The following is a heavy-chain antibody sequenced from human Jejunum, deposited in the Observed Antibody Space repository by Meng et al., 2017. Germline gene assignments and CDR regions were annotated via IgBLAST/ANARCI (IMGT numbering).Heavy chain of an antibody. D-gene: IGHD3-9*01. Sequence: VLLRQWGAGLLKPSDTLSLTCAVYGGAFSDHYLTWIRQPPGKGLEWIGEIHPSGRTYYSPSLQSRVTITLDTSKNQFSLTLNSVTAADTAVYYCARGDDWAKSGNFWGQGTLVTVSS. J-gene: IGHJ4*02. V-gene: IGHV4-34*01. CDR3: ARGDDWAKSGNF. CDR2: IHPSGRT. CDR1: GGAFSDHY.